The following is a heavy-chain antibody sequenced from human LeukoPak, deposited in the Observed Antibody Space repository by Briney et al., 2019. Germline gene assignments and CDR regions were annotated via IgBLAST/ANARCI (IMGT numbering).Heavy chain of an antibody. V-gene: IGHV4-38-2*02. CDR1: VYSISRGYV. D-gene: IGHD1-26*01. J-gene: IGHJ3*02. CDR2: IYHSEST. Sequence: PSDTQSLTCTVSVYSISRGYVWGWIGPPPGNGLEWIGSIYHSESTNYNTSPKSRVTISVDKSKKQSSLKLSSVTAADTAVYYCARDKFPLVGATGDDAFDIWGQGTMVTVSS. CDR3: ARDKFPLVGATGDDAFDI.